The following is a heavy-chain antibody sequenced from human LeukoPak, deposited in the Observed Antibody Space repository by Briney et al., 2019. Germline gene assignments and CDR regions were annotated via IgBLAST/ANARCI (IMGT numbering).Heavy chain of an antibody. Sequence: SATLSLTCTVSGGSISSSSYYWGWIRQPPGKGLEWIGSIYYSGSTYYNPSLKSRVTISVDTSKNQFSLKLSSVTAADTAVYYCARHFEPGIAAAGTAYFDYWGQGTLVTVSS. D-gene: IGHD6-13*01. CDR1: GGSISSSSYY. CDR2: IYYSGST. CDR3: ARHFEPGIAAAGTAYFDY. V-gene: IGHV4-39*01. J-gene: IGHJ4*02.